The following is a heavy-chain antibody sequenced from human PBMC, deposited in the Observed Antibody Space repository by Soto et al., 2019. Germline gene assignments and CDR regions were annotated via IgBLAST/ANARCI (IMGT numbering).Heavy chain of an antibody. CDR3: ARDSYRGSYVH. Sequence: GASVKVSCKASGYTFTAYSIHWLRQSPGQGLEWLGWINPNDGDTNYAQNFQDRVTMTSDTSLTTVSMDLSRLTSDDTAVYFCARDSYRGSYVHWGQGTLVTVSS. J-gene: IGHJ4*02. V-gene: IGHV1-2*02. CDR2: INPNDGDT. CDR1: GYTFTAYS. D-gene: IGHD1-26*01.